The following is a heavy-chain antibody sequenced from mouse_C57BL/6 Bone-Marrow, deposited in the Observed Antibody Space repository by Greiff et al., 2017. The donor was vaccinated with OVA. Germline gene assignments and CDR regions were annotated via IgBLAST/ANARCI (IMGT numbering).Heavy chain of an antibody. CDR2: ISSGGSYT. CDR3: ARRHHYYGSLYAMDY. J-gene: IGHJ4*01. Sequence: DVQLVESGGDLVKPGGSLKLSCAASGFTFSSYGMSWVRQTPDKRLEWVATISSGGSYTYYPDSVKGRFTISRDNAKNTLYLQMSSLKSEDTAMYYCARRHHYYGSLYAMDYWGQGTSVTVSS. CDR1: GFTFSSYG. D-gene: IGHD1-1*01. V-gene: IGHV5-6*01.